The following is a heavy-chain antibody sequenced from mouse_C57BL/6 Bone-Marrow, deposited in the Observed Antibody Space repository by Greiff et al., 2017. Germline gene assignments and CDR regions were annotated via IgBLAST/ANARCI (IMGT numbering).Heavy chain of an antibody. Sequence: EVKLMESGGGLVKPGGSLKLSCAASGFTFSDYGMHWVRQAPETGLEWVAYISSGSSTIYYADTVKGRFTISRDNAKNTLFLQMTSLRSEDTAMYYCARGEYGSSFAYWGQGTLVTVSA. D-gene: IGHD1-1*01. CDR2: ISSGSSTI. CDR1: GFTFSDYG. CDR3: ARGEYGSSFAY. J-gene: IGHJ3*01. V-gene: IGHV5-17*01.